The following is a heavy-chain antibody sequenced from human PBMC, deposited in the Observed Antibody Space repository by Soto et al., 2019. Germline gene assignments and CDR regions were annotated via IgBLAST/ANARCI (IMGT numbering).Heavy chain of an antibody. Sequence: PGGSLRLSCAASGFTFSDYYMSWIRQAPGKGLEWVSYISSSGSTIYYADSVKGRFTISRDNAKNSLYLQMNSLRAEDTAVYYCAREVVVITTNRSYYYYYGMDVWGQGTMVTVSS. CDR2: ISSSGSTI. J-gene: IGHJ6*02. CDR3: AREVVVITTNRSYYYYYGMDV. V-gene: IGHV3-11*01. CDR1: GFTFSDYY. D-gene: IGHD3-22*01.